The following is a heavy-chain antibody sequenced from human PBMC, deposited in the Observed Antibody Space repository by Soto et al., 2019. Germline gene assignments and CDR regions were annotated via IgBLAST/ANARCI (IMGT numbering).Heavy chain of an antibody. V-gene: IGHV3-15*01. CDR3: ALYSSSDSFQH. Sequence: GGSLRLSCAASGFTFSNAWMSWVRQAPGKGLEWVGRIKSKTDGWTTDYAAPVKGRFTISRDDSKNTLYLQMNSMKTKETAVYDCALYSSSDSFQHWGQGTLVTVSS. D-gene: IGHD6-6*01. CDR1: GFTFSNAW. J-gene: IGHJ1*01. CDR2: IKSKTDGWTT.